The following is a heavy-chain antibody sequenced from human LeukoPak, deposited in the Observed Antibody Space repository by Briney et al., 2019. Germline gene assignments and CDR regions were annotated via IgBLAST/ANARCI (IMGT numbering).Heavy chain of an antibody. CDR1: GFTFSSYA. J-gene: IGHJ4*02. CDR3: AKDTGSYSSGWYFDY. V-gene: IGHV3-23*01. CDR2: ISGSAGST. D-gene: IGHD6-19*01. Sequence: GGSLRLSCAASGFTFSSYAMNWVRQAPGKGLEWVSAISGSAGSTYYADSVKGRFTISRDNSKNTLYLQMNSLRAEDTAVYYCAKDTGSYSSGWYFDYWGQGTRVTVSS.